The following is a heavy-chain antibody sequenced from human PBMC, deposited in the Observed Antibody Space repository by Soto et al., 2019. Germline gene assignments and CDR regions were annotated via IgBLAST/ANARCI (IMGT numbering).Heavy chain of an antibody. Sequence: GGSLRLSCAASGFTFSSYGMHWVRQAPGKGLEWVAVIWYDGSNKYYADSVKGRFTISRDNSKNTLYLQMNSLRAEDTAVYYCARDPNEYSSLSPDYWGQGTLVTVSS. CDR2: IWYDGSNK. CDR3: ARDPNEYSSLSPDY. J-gene: IGHJ4*02. V-gene: IGHV3-33*01. D-gene: IGHD6-6*01. CDR1: GFTFSSYG.